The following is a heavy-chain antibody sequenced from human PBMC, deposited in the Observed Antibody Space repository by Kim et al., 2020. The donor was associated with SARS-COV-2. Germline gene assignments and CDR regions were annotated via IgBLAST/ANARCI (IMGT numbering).Heavy chain of an antibody. D-gene: IGHD1-26*01. Sequence: GGSLRLSCAASGFTVSSNYMSWVRQAPGKGLEWVSVIYSGGSTYYADSVKGRFTISRDNSKNTLYLQMNSLRAEDTAVYYCARGVSTIWGGYLLKSPPFAPWGHGTLVTVSS. CDR3: ARGVSTIWGGYLLKSPPFAP. CDR2: IYSGGST. J-gene: IGHJ5*02. V-gene: IGHV3-66*02. CDR1: GFTVSSNY.